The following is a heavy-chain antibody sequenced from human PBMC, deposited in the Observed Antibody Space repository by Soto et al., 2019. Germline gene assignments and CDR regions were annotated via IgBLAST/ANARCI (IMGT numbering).Heavy chain of an antibody. Sequence: GGSLRLSCAASGFTFSSYSMNWVRQAPGKGLEWVSSISTSSAYIFYADSVKGRFTISRDNAKNSLYLQMNSLRAEDTAVYYCARDCSAGSCYTFDYWGQGTLVTVS. CDR2: ISTSSAYI. V-gene: IGHV3-21*01. CDR1: GFTFSSYS. J-gene: IGHJ4*02. D-gene: IGHD2-15*01. CDR3: ARDCSAGSCYTFDY.